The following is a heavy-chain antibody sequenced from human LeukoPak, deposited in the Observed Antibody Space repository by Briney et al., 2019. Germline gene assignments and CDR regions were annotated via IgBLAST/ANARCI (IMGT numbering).Heavy chain of an antibody. V-gene: IGHV3-53*01. CDR2: IYSGGST. J-gene: IGHJ4*02. Sequence: GGSLRLSCAASGFTVSSNYMSWVRQAPGKGLEWVSVIYSGGSTYYADSVKGRFTISRDNSKNTLYLQMNSLRAEDTAVYYCARDRFWYSSDWGLDYWGQGTLVTVSS. D-gene: IGHD6-25*01. CDR1: GFTVSSNY. CDR3: ARDRFWYSSDWGLDY.